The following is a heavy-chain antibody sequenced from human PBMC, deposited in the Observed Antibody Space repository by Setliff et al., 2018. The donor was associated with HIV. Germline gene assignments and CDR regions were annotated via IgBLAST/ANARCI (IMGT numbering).Heavy chain of an antibody. V-gene: IGHV4-39*01. CDR1: GGSISSSSYY. D-gene: IGHD6-19*01. CDR3: ARVDSSGEYYFDY. CDR2: IYYSGST. J-gene: IGHJ4*02. Sequence: SETLSLTCTVSGGSISSSSYYWGWIRQPTGKGLEWIGSIYYSGSTYYNPSLKSRVTISVDTSKNQFSLKLSSVTAADTAVYYCARVDSSGEYYFDYWGQGTLVTVSS.